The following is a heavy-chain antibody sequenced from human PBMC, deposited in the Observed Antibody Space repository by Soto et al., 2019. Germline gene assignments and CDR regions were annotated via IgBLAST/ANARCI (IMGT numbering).Heavy chain of an antibody. CDR2: ISYDGSNK. CDR3: ARVPSSSGRAHFDY. Sequence: QVQLVESGGGVVQPGRSLRLSWAASGFTFSSYAMHWVRQAPGKGLEWVAVISYDGSNKYYADSVKGRFTIASDNSKNTLYLQMTSLRAEDPGVYYCARVPSSSGRAHFDYWGQGTLVTVAS. CDR1: GFTFSSYA. V-gene: IGHV3-30-3*01. J-gene: IGHJ4*02. D-gene: IGHD2-15*01.